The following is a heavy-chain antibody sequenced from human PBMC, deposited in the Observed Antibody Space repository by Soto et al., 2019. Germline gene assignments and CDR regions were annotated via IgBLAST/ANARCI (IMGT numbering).Heavy chain of an antibody. J-gene: IGHJ4*02. Sequence: SETLSLTCAVYGGSFSGYYWSWIRQPPGKGLEWIGEINHSGSTNYNPSLKSRVTISVDTSKNQFSLKLSSVTAADTAVYYCARGSRDGYTLDWGQGTLVTVSS. V-gene: IGHV4-34*01. CDR2: INHSGST. D-gene: IGHD2-21*01. CDR1: GGSFSGYY. CDR3: ARGSRDGYTLD.